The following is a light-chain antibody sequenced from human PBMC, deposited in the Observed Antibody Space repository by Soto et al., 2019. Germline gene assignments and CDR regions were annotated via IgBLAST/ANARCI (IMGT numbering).Light chain of an antibody. Sequence: QSVLTQPPSASGTPGQRVTISCSGSSSKIGSNYVYWYQQLPGTAPKLLIYRNNQRPSGVPDRCSGSTSGTSASLAISGLRSGDEADYYCAAWDDSLSVVFGGGSKLTVL. CDR1: SSKIGSNY. J-gene: IGLJ2*01. CDR2: RNN. V-gene: IGLV1-47*01. CDR3: AAWDDSLSVV.